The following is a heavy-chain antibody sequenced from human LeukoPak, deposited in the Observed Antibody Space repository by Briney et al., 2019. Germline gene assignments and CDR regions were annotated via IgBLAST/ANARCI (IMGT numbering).Heavy chain of an antibody. CDR2: ISSSSSTI. D-gene: IGHD3-22*01. Sequence: GRSLRLSYAASGFTFSSHSMNWVRQASGKGLEWVSYISSSSSTIYYADSVKGRFTISRDNAKNSLYLQMNSLRAEDTAVYYCARGAYYYEDWGQGTLVTVSS. V-gene: IGHV3-48*01. CDR3: ARGAYYYED. J-gene: IGHJ4*02. CDR1: GFTFSSHS.